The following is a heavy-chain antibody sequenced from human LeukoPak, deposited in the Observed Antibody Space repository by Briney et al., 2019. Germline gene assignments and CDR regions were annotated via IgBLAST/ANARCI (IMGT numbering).Heavy chain of an antibody. D-gene: IGHD2-15*01. CDR1: GYTFSSYA. J-gene: IGHJ4*02. CDR2: ISSYSGNT. CDR3: ARASGGGSLDY. Sequence: GASVKVSCKASGYTFSSYAITWVRQAPGQGLEWMGWISSYSGNTNYAQKFQGRVTMTTDTSTCTAYMELRSLRSDDTAVYYCARASGGGSLDYWGQGTLVTVSS. V-gene: IGHV1-18*01.